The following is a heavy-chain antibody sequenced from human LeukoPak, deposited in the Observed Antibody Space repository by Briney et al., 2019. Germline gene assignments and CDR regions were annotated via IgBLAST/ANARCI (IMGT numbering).Heavy chain of an antibody. CDR2: ISAGDGDNP. V-gene: IGHV3-23*01. CDR3: AKFKGHYYYDSSGFCDN. D-gene: IGHD3-22*01. Sequence: PGGSLRLSCAASGFTFRNFAMGWVRQSPGKGLEWVSVISAGDGDNPYYADSVKGRFSISRDNSNYTLHLQMNSLRVEDTAVFYCAKFKGHYYYDSSGFCDNWGQGTLVTVSS. J-gene: IGHJ4*02. CDR1: GFTFRNFA.